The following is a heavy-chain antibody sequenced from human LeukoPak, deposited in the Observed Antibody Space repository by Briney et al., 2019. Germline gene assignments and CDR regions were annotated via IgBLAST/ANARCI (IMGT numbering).Heavy chain of an antibody. V-gene: IGHV4-34*01. CDR3: ARGRDPY. CDR1: GGSFSGYY. CDR2: INHSGST. D-gene: IGHD5-24*01. J-gene: IGHJ4*02. Sequence: SETLSLTRAVYGGSFSGYYWTWIRQPPGRGLEWIGEINHSGSTNHNPSLKSRVTISVDTSKSQCSLKLNSVTAADTAMYYCARGRDPYWGQGTLVTVSS.